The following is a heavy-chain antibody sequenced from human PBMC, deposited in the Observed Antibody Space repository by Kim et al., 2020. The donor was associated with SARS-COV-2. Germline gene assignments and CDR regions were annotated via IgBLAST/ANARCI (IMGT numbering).Heavy chain of an antibody. CDR1: GFTFSDCG. V-gene: IGHV3-33*01. J-gene: IGHJ4*02. CDR2: IWYDGNKK. CDR3: ARDSAC. Sequence: GGSLRLSCAASGFTFSDCGMFWVRQAPGKRLEWVAVIWYDGNKKDYADSAKGRVIISRENSKNTMYLQMNSLRVEDTAVYYCARDSACWGQGTLVTVSS.